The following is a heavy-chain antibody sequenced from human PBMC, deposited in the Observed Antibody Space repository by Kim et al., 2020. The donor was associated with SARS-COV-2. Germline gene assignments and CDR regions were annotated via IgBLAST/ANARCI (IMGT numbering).Heavy chain of an antibody. J-gene: IGHJ5*02. CDR1: GYRFSHDG. Sequence: ASVKVSCKAFGYRFSHDGMNWVRQAPGQGLEWMGWIDTNTGTPTYAEGFRGRFVFSLDTSVSTAYLQINNLKAEDTATYYCAREFGVPGAIKTNRLDPWGERTLVTVSS. CDR3: AREFGVPGAIKTNRLDP. V-gene: IGHV7-4-1*02. CDR2: IDTNTGTP. D-gene: IGHD3-3*01.